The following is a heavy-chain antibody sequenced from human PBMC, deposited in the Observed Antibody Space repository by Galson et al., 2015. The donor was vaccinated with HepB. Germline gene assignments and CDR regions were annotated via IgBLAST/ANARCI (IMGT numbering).Heavy chain of an antibody. CDR3: ARRYGIAAAAFDY. Sequence: SLRLSCAASGFTFSSYSMNWVRQAPGKGLEWVSYISSSSSTIYYADSVKGRFTISRDNAKNSLYLQMNSLRAEDTAVYYRARRYGIAAAAFDYWGQGTLVTVSS. CDR1: GFTFSSYS. V-gene: IGHV3-48*01. J-gene: IGHJ4*02. D-gene: IGHD6-13*01. CDR2: ISSSSSTI.